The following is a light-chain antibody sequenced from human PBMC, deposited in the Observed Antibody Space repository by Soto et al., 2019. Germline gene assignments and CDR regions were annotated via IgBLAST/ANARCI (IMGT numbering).Light chain of an antibody. CDR2: MGS. CDR1: ESLLHSSGHSY. J-gene: IGKJ1*01. Sequence: DLVLIQSPLSLTVTPGESASISCRASESLLHSSGHSYLDWYLQKPGQSPQLLISMGSIRASGVPDRFSGSGSGTDFTLEISRVEAEDVGIYYCLQAVQSRTFGQGTKVEIK. CDR3: LQAVQSRT. V-gene: IGKV2-28*01.